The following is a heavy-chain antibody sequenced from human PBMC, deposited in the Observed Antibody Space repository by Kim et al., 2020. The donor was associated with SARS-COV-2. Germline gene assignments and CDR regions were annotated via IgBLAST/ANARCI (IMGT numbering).Heavy chain of an antibody. CDR3: AKDMAPLLKHAFDI. J-gene: IGHJ3*02. Sequence: GGSLRLSCAASGFTFDDYAMHWVRQAPGKGLEWVSGISWNSGSIGYADSVKGRFTISRDNAKNSLYLQMNSLRAEDTALYYCAKDMAPLLKHAFDIWGQGTMVTVSS. CDR2: ISWNSGSI. V-gene: IGHV3-9*01. CDR1: GFTFDDYA. D-gene: IGHD3-10*01.